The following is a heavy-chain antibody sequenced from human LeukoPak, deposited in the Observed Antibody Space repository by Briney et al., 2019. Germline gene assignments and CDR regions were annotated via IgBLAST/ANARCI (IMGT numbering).Heavy chain of an antibody. J-gene: IGHJ3*02. CDR2: IYYSGST. CDR3: ARRNYGDSDDAFDI. V-gene: IGHV4-39*07. Sequence: SETLSLTCTVSGGSISSSSYYWGWIRQPPGKGLEWIGSIYYSGSTYYNPSLKSRVTISADTSKNQFSLKLSSVTAADTAVYYCARRNYGDSDDAFDIWGQGTMVTVSS. D-gene: IGHD4-17*01. CDR1: GGSISSSSYY.